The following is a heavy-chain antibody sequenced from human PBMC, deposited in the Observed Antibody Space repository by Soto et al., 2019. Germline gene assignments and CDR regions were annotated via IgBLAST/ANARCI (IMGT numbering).Heavy chain of an antibody. V-gene: IGHV1-46*01. CDR3: ARVKYGDKSRIFDY. D-gene: IGHD4-17*01. CDR1: GYTFSRHY. CDR2: INPSGGST. Sequence: GASVKVSCKASGYTFSRHYMHWVRQGPGQGLEWMGTINPSGGSTKYAQEFQGRVTMTSDTSTSTVYMELSSLGSEDAAVYYCARVKYGDKSRIFDYWGQGNLVTVS. J-gene: IGHJ4*02.